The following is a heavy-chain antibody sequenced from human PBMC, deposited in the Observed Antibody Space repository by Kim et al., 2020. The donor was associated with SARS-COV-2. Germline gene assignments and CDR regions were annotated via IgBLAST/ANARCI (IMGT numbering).Heavy chain of an antibody. Sequence: ASVKVSCKASGYTFTSYAMHWVRQAPGQRLEWMGWINAGNGNTKYSQKFQGRVTITRDTSASTAYMELSSLRSEDTAVYYCARDPFHIHVWGSYRGNWFDPWGQGTLVTVSS. CDR3: ARDPFHIHVWGSYRGNWFDP. J-gene: IGHJ5*02. CDR1: GYTFTSYA. V-gene: IGHV1-3*01. CDR2: INAGNGNT. D-gene: IGHD3-16*02.